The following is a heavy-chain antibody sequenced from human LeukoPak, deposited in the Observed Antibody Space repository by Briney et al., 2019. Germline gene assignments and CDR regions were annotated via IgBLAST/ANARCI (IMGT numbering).Heavy chain of an antibody. Sequence: PGGSLRLSCAASGFTFSSYSMNWVRQAPGKGLEWVSSISSSSYIYYADSVKGRFTISRDNAKNSLYLQMNSLRAEDTAVYYCARVGYCSSTSCYIYYYYYMDVWGKGTTVTVSS. D-gene: IGHD2-2*02. J-gene: IGHJ6*03. CDR3: ARVGYCSSTSCYIYYYYYMDV. CDR1: GFTFSSYS. V-gene: IGHV3-21*01. CDR2: ISSSSYI.